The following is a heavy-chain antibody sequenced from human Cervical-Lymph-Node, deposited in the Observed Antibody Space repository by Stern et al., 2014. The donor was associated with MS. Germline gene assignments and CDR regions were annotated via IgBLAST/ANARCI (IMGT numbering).Heavy chain of an antibody. J-gene: IGHJ6*02. CDR1: GYSFTSYW. CDR2: IYPCDSET. V-gene: IGHV5-51*03. Sequence: VQLVQSGAEVKKPGESLKISCKGTGYSFTSYWIGWVRQMPGKGLEWMGIIYPCDSETKSSPSFQGQATISVYKSISTAYLHWSSLKASDTAIYYCARRGHGYYYGMDVWGQGTTVTVSS. CDR3: ARRGHGYYYGMDV. D-gene: IGHD3-10*01.